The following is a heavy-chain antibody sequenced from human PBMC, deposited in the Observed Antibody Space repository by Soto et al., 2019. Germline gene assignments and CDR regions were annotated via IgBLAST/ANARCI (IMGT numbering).Heavy chain of an antibody. J-gene: IGHJ4*02. CDR3: ARSMTTVVTLDY. Sequence: QLQLQESGPGLVKPSETLSLTCTVSGGSISSSSYYWGWIRQPPGKGLEWIGSIYYSGSTYYNPSRKSRFTLSVDTSRHQFSLKLSSVTAADTAVYYCARSMTTVVTLDYWGQGTLVTVSS. V-gene: IGHV4-39*01. CDR1: GGSISSSSYY. CDR2: IYYSGST. D-gene: IGHD4-17*01.